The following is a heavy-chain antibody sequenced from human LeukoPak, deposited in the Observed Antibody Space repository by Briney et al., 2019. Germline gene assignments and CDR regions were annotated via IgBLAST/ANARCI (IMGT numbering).Heavy chain of an antibody. Sequence: SVKVSCKASGGTFSSYAISWVRQAPGQGLEWMGRIIPILGIANYAQKFQGRVTITADESTSTAYMELSSLRSEDTAVYYCAKRGVTTSWFDPWGQGTLVTVSS. CDR3: AKRGVTTSWFDP. CDR1: GGTFSSYA. J-gene: IGHJ5*02. V-gene: IGHV1-69*04. D-gene: IGHD4-17*01. CDR2: IIPILGIA.